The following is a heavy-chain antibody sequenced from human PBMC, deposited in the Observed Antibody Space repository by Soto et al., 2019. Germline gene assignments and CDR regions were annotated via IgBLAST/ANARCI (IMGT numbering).Heavy chain of an antibody. CDR1: GYIFVNYG. V-gene: IGHV1-18*01. J-gene: IGHJ6*02. Sequence: ASVKVSCKASGYIFVNYGIAWVRQAPGQGLEWMGWISPYTGNTHSATKVQDRLTMTTDTSISTAYLQWSSLKASDTAMYYCARVRSRTIFGVVTHYYSYGMDVWGQGTTVTVSS. D-gene: IGHD3-3*01. CDR2: ISPYTGNT. CDR3: ARVRSRTIFGVVTHYYSYGMDV.